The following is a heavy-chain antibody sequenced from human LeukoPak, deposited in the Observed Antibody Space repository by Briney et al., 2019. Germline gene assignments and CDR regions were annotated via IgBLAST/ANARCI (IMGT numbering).Heavy chain of an antibody. CDR3: AKGVGATCGYGMDV. D-gene: IGHD1-26*01. Sequence: GGSLRLSCAASGFTFDDYAMHWVRQAPGKGLGWVSGISWNSGSIGYADSVKGRFTISRDNAKNSLYLQMNSLRAEDTALYYCAKGVGATCGYGMDVWGQGTTVTVSS. CDR2: ISWNSGSI. CDR1: GFTFDDYA. V-gene: IGHV3-9*01. J-gene: IGHJ6*02.